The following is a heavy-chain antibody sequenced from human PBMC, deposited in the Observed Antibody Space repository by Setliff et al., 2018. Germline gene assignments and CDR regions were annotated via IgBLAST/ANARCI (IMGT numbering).Heavy chain of an antibody. CDR3: ASIDWGENFYNMDV. V-gene: IGHV3-11*04. Sequence: GGSLRLSCAASGFTFSDYYMNWIRQAPGKGLEWVSYISTSGNTVEYVDSVKGRFTISRDNAKNLLYLEMNSLRAEDTAVYFCASIDWGENFYNMDVWGKGTTVTVSS. CDR1: GFTFSDYY. D-gene: IGHD7-27*01. CDR2: ISTSGNTV. J-gene: IGHJ6*03.